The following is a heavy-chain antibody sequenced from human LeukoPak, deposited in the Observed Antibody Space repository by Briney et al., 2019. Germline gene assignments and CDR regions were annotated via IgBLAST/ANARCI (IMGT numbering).Heavy chain of an antibody. V-gene: IGHV2-70*11. CDR3: ARIRYSSGWYAFDI. Sequence: SGPTLVKPTQTLTLTCTLSGFSLSTSGMCVSWIRQPPGKALEWLARIDWDDDKYYCTSLETRLTISKDTSKNQVVLTVTNMDPVDTATYYCARIRYSSGWYAFDIWGQGTMVTVSS. D-gene: IGHD6-19*01. J-gene: IGHJ3*02. CDR2: IDWDDDK. CDR1: GFSLSTSGMC.